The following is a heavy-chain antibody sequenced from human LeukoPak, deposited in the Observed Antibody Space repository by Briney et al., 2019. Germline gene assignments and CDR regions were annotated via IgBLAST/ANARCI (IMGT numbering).Heavy chain of an antibody. CDR1: GFTFSSYG. CDR2: ISGSGGST. CDR3: AKDRRWLQYYFDY. V-gene: IGHV3-23*01. D-gene: IGHD5-24*01. Sequence: GGSLRLSCAASGFTFSSYGMSWVRQAPGKGLEWVSAISGSGGSTYYADSVKGRFTISRDNSKNTLYLQMNSLRAEDTAVYYCAKDRRWLQYYFDYWGQGTLVTVSS. J-gene: IGHJ4*02.